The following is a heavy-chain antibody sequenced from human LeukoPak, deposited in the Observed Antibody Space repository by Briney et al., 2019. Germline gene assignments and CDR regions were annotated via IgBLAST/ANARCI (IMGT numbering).Heavy chain of an antibody. CDR2: ISSSSYI. J-gene: IGHJ6*02. CDR1: GFTFSSYS. V-gene: IGHV3-21*01. CDR3: ASLVTTPWVYYGMDV. D-gene: IGHD4-17*01. Sequence: GGSLRLSCAASGFTFSSYSMNWVRQAPGKGLEWVSSISSSSYIYYADSVKGRFTISRDNAKNSLHLQMNSLRAEDTAVYYCASLVTTPWVYYGMDVWGQGATVTVSS.